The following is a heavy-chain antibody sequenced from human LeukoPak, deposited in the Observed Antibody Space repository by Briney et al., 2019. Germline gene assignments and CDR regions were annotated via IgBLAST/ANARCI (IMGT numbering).Heavy chain of an antibody. CDR3: ANKAPYDASGYENDY. J-gene: IGHJ4*02. CDR1: GFSFSISA. CDR2: IKDSGDYT. D-gene: IGHD3-22*01. V-gene: IGHV3-23*01. Sequence: GGSLRLSCAASGFSFSISAMSWVRQAPGKGLEWVSGIKDSGDYTYYADSVKGRFTISRDNSKSTLYLQMDSLRAEDTAMYYCANKAPYDASGYENDYWGQGTLVTVSS.